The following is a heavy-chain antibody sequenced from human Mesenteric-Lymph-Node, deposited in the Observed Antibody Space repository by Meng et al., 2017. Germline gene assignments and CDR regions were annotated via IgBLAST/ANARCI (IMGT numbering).Heavy chain of an antibody. CDR1: GFSLSTSGVG. V-gene: IGHV2-5*02. CDR3: AHRAYYYDSSGYEY. J-gene: IGHJ4*02. D-gene: IGHD3-22*01. CDR2: IYWDDDK. Sequence: QITLKDAGPPLVKPTQTLTLTCTFSGFSLSTSGVGVGWIRRPPGKALEWLALIYWDDDKRYSPSLKSRLTITKDTSKNQVVLTMTNMDPVDTATYYCAHRAYYYDSSGYEYWGQGTLVTVSS.